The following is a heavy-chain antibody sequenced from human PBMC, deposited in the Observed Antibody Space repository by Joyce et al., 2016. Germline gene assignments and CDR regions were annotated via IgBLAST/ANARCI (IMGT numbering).Heavy chain of an antibody. J-gene: IGHJ5*01. CDR3: ARVSGNWDS. Sequence: QVHLVESGGGVVQPGRSLRLSCAASGFTFSKYAIHGVRQAPGKGLEVVAFMSPGGSNKFYADSVEGRFTVSRDNSRNTVYLQMTSLRIDDTAVYYCARVSGNWDSWGQGTLVTVSS. D-gene: IGHD4-23*01. CDR2: MSPGGSNK. V-gene: IGHV3-30*14. CDR1: GFTFSKYA.